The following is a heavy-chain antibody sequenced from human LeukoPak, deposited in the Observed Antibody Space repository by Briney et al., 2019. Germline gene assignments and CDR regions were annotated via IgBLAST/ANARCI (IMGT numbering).Heavy chain of an antibody. V-gene: IGHV4-39*01. CDR3: ASLSEVSSTVDY. J-gene: IGHJ4*02. CDR2: IYYSGST. Sequence: SETLSLTCTVSGGSISSGSYYWGWIRQPPGKGLEWIGSIYYSGSTYYNPSLKSRVTISVDTSKNQFSLKLSSVTAADTAVYYCASLSEVSSTVDYWGQGTLVTVSS. CDR1: GGSISSGSYY. D-gene: IGHD6-13*01.